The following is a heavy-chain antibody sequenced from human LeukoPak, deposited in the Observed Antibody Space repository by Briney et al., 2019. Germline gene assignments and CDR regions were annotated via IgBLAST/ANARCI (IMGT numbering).Heavy chain of an antibody. CDR2: IYYSGST. CDR1: GDSISTSSYY. V-gene: IGHV4-39*01. J-gene: IGHJ6*03. CDR3: ARHKDYYYSYMDV. Sequence: SETLSLTCSVSGDSISTSSYYWGWIRQPPGNGLERIGTIYYSGSTYYNPSLTSRVTISVDTSKNQFSLKLSSVTAADTAVYYCARHKDYYYSYMDVWGKGTTVTISS.